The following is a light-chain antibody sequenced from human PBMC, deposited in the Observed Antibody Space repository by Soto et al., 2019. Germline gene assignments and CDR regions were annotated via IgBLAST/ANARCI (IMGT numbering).Light chain of an antibody. Sequence: EIVLTQSPATLSLSPGERATLSCRASQSVSSYLAWYQQKPGQAPRLLIYDASNRATGIPARFRGSGSGTDFPRTISSLEPEDFAVYYCQQRSNWPPWTFGQGNKVEIK. V-gene: IGKV3-11*01. CDR3: QQRSNWPPWT. J-gene: IGKJ1*01. CDR2: DAS. CDR1: QSVSSY.